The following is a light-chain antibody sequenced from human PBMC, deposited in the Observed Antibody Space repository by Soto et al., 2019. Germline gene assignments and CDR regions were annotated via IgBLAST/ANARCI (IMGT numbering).Light chain of an antibody. Sequence: IVLTQSPATLSWSPGERATLSCRASQSLSSYLAWYQQKPGQAPRLLIYDASNRASDIPARFSGSGSGTDFTLTISSLEPEDSAVYYCQQRRNWLFGQGTKVEIK. CDR2: DAS. V-gene: IGKV3-11*01. J-gene: IGKJ2*01. CDR3: QQRRNWL. CDR1: QSLSSY.